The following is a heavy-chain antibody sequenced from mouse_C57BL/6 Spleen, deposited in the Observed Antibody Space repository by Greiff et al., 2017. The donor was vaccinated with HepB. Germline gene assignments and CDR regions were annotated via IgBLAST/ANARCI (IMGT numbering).Heavy chain of an antibody. D-gene: IGHD2-2*01. CDR3: ARRRIYYGYDYAMDY. Sequence: EVQLVESGGGLVKPGGSLKLSCAASGFTFSDYGMHWVRQAPEKGLEWVAYISSGSSTIYYADTVKGRFTISRDNAKNTLFLQVTSLRAEDTAMYYCARRRIYYGYDYAMDYWGQGTSVTVSS. J-gene: IGHJ4*01. CDR1: GFTFSDYG. V-gene: IGHV5-17*01. CDR2: ISSGSSTI.